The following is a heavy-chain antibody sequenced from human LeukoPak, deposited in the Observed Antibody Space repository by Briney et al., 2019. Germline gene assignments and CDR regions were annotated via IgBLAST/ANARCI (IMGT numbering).Heavy chain of an antibody. D-gene: IGHD3-10*01. CDR3: AKMGVMVRGVIITGVQDY. CDR2: ISGSGGST. V-gene: IGHV3-23*01. CDR1: GFTFSSYA. Sequence: PGGSLRLSCAASGFTFSSYAMSWVRQAPGKGLEWVSAISGSGGSTYYADSVKGRFTISRDNSKNTLYLQMNSLRAEDTAVYYCAKMGVMVRGVIITGVQDYWGQGTLVTVSS. J-gene: IGHJ4*02.